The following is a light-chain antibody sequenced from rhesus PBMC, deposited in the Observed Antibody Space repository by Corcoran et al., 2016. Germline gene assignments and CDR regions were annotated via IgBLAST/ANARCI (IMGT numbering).Light chain of an antibody. CDR2: GAS. J-gene: IGKJ4*01. CDR3: QQYSNWPALT. CDR1: QSVSSN. V-gene: IGKV3-42*03. Sequence: EIVMTQSPATLSLSPGERATLSCRASQSVSSNLAWYQQKPGQAPSLLIYGASSRATGIPDRFSGSWAGSDFNLTISRLEPGDFSVYYCQQYSNWPALTFGGGTKVEIK.